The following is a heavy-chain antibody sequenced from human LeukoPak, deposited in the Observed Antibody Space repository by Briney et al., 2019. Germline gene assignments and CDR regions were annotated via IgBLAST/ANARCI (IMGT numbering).Heavy chain of an antibody. CDR1: SYTFTSYG. CDR2: ISAYNGNT. V-gene: IGHV1-18*01. D-gene: IGHD3-16*02. Sequence: ASVKVSCKASSYTFTSYGISWVRQAPGQGLERMGWISAYNGNTNYAQKLQGRVTMTTDTSTSTAYMELRSLRSDDTAVYYCARDRVTYDYVWGSYRFGYFDYWGQGTLVTVSS. J-gene: IGHJ4*02. CDR3: ARDRVTYDYVWGSYRFGYFDY.